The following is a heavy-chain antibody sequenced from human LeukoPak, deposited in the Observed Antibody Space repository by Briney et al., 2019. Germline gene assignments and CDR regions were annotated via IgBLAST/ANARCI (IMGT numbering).Heavy chain of an antibody. J-gene: IGHJ4*02. CDR3: ASNSVYYYSSCYSHCGDY. CDR2: INSDGSST. V-gene: IGHV3-74*01. CDR1: GFTFSSYW. Sequence: GGSLRLSCAASGFTFSSYWMHWVRHAPGKGLVWVSRINSDGSSTSYADSVKGRFTISRDNAKNTLYLQMNSLRAEDTAVYYCASNSVYYYSSCYSHCGDYLGQGTLVTVSS. D-gene: IGHD3-22*01.